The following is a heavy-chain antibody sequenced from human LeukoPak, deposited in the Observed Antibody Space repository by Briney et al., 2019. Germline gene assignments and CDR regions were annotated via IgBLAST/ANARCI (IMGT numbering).Heavy chain of an antibody. CDR1: GGSISSYY. J-gene: IGHJ6*03. V-gene: IGHV4-59*08. CDR3: ARHLVRSSMDV. D-gene: IGHD3-10*01. Sequence: SETLSLTCTVSGGSISSYYWSWIRQPPGKGLEWIGYIYYSGSTNYNPSLKSRVTVSVDTSKNQFSLKLSSVTAADTAVYYCARHLVRSSMDVWGKGTTVTVSS. CDR2: IYYSGST.